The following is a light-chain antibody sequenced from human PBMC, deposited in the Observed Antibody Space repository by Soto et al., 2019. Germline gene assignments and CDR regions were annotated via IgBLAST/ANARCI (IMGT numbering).Light chain of an antibody. Sequence: EIVVTQSPVSLSFCQPDRASLSCRASQSFTSNYLAWYQQKPGQAPRLLIFGSYRRATGIPDRFSGSGSGTEFTLTINRLEPEDFVAYYCQLYGSSTLYTFGQGTRLEIK. V-gene: IGKV3-20*01. CDR2: GSY. CDR3: QLYGSSTLYT. J-gene: IGKJ5*01. CDR1: QSFTSNY.